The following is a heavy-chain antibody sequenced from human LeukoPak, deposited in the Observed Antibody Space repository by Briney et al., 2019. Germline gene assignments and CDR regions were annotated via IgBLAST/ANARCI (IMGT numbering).Heavy chain of an antibody. CDR1: GGSISSSSYY. J-gene: IGHJ6*03. CDR3: ARQVTSGSYYRSRYYYYYMDV. CDR2: INHSGST. V-gene: IGHV4-39*01. Sequence: SETLSLTCTVSGGSISSSSYYWGWIRQPPGKGLEWIGEINHSGSTNYNPSLKSRVTISVDTSKNQFSLKLSSVTAADTAVYYCARQVTSGSYYRSRYYYYYMDVWGKGTTVTVSS. D-gene: IGHD1-26*01.